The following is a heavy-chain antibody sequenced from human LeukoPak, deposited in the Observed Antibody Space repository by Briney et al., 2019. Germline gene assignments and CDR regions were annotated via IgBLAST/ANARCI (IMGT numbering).Heavy chain of an antibody. J-gene: IGHJ4*02. CDR3: AKTPSRGVIIG. V-gene: IGHV3-23*01. Sequence: GGTLRLSCAASGFTFSSYGMSWVRQAPGKGLEWVSAISGSGGSTYYADSVKGRFTISRDNSKNTLYLQMNILRAEDTAVYYCAKTPSRGVIIGWGQGTLVTVSS. CDR1: GFTFSSYG. D-gene: IGHD3-10*01. CDR2: ISGSGGST.